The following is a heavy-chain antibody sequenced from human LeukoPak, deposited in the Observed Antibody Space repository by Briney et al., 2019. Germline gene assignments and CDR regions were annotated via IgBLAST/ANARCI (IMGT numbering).Heavy chain of an antibody. Sequence: GGSLRLSCAAFGFTVSSNYTGWVRQAPGKGLEWVSATFSGGSTYYADSVKGRFTNSRDNSKNTLYLEMNSLRAEDTAVYYCARDRGIWFGELLIGRRGMDVWGKGTTVTVSS. CDR2: TFSGGST. V-gene: IGHV3-53*01. D-gene: IGHD3-10*01. J-gene: IGHJ6*04. CDR3: ARDRGIWFGELLIGRRGMDV. CDR1: GFTVSSNY.